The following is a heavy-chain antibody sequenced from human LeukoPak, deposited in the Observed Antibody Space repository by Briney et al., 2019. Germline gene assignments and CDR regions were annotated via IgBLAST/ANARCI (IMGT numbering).Heavy chain of an antibody. CDR1: GYTFTGYY. D-gene: IGHD6-13*01. J-gene: IGHJ4*02. CDR2: INPNSGGT. V-gene: IGHV1-2*02. CDR3: PRDQEGIAAAGMDY. Sequence: VASVKVSCKASGYTFTGYYMHWVRQAPGQGLEWVGWINPNSGGTNYAQKFQGRVTMTGDTSISTAYMQLSRLRSDDTAVYYCPRDQEGIAAAGMDYWGQGTLVTVSS.